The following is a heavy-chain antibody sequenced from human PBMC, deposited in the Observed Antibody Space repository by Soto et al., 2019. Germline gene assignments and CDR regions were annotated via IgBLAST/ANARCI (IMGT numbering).Heavy chain of an antibody. J-gene: IGHJ4*02. V-gene: IGHV3-30*18. CDR2: ISYDGSDK. Sequence: QVQLVESGGGVVQPGRSLRLSCAASGFTFSSYGMHWVRQGPGKGLEWVAMISYDGSDKYYADSVKGRFTISRDNSKNTPFLQMNALTGEDTALYYCAKDNPAVDYWGQGALVTVSS. CDR3: AKDNPAVDY. CDR1: GFTFSSYG.